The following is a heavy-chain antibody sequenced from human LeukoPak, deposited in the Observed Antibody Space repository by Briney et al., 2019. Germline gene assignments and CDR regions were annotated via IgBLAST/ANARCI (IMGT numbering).Heavy chain of an antibody. J-gene: IGHJ4*02. CDR3: AKHMRATNTYSFFGLDV. Sequence: GGSLRLSCAASGSPFSTHSLNWVRQAPGKGLEWVSSISAGGDFVYYGDSVKGRFTISRDNAKNSLYLQLSSLRPEDTALYYCAKHMRATNTYSFFGLDVWGQGILVTVSS. D-gene: IGHD1-26*01. CDR1: GSPFSTHS. CDR2: ISAGGDFV. V-gene: IGHV3-21*04.